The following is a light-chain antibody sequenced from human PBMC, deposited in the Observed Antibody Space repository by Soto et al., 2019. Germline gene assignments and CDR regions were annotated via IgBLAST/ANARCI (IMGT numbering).Light chain of an antibody. CDR3: RSYTSSSTYV. CDR1: SSDVGGYND. V-gene: IGLV2-14*01. CDR2: DVS. J-gene: IGLJ1*01. Sequence: QSALTQPASVSGSPGQSITISCTGTSSDVGGYNDGSWYQQHPGKAPEFMIYDVSNRPSGVSNRFSGSKSGNTASLTISGLQAEYEADYYCRSYTSSSTYVFGTGTKLTVL.